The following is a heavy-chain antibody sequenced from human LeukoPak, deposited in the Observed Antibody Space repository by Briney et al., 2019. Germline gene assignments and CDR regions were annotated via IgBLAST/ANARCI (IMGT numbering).Heavy chain of an antibody. V-gene: IGHV1-46*01. CDR1: GYTFIDYY. D-gene: IGHD3-22*01. CDR2: INPSGGST. CDR3: ARTYDPSGNILLPGGY. J-gene: IGHJ4*02. Sequence: ASVKVSCKASGYTFIDYYIHWVRQAPGQGLEWMGIINPSGGSTSYTQKFQGRVTMTRDTSTSTVYMELSSLRSEDTAVYYCARTYDPSGNILLPGGYWGQGTLVTVSS.